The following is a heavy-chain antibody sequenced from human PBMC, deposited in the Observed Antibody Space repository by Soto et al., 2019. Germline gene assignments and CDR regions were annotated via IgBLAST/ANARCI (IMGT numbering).Heavy chain of an antibody. D-gene: IGHD6-6*01. CDR2: IYSGGST. CDR3: AGDRWYSSSSGGGNWFDP. Sequence: EVQLVESGGGLVQPGGSLRLSCAASGFTVSSNYMSWVRQAPGKGLEWVSVIYSGGSTYYADSVKGRFTISRDNSKNTLYLKMNSLRAEDTAVYYCAGDRWYSSSSGGGNWFDPWGQGTLVTVSS. CDR1: GFTVSSNY. J-gene: IGHJ5*02. V-gene: IGHV3-66*01.